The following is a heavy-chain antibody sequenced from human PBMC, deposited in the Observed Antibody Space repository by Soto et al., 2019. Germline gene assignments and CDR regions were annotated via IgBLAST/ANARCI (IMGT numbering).Heavy chain of an antibody. CDR1: GGSFSGYY. Sequence: QVQLQQWGAGLLKPSETLSLTCAVYGGSFSGYYWSWIRQPPGKGLEWIGEINHRGSTNYNPSLTRRVNISVDTSKNQFSLKLNSVTAADTAVYYCARGSRVKIPAASGRDYYYHGLDVWGQGTAVTVSS. V-gene: IGHV4-34*01. CDR2: INHRGST. J-gene: IGHJ6*02. CDR3: ARGSRVKIPAASGRDYYYHGLDV. D-gene: IGHD6-25*01.